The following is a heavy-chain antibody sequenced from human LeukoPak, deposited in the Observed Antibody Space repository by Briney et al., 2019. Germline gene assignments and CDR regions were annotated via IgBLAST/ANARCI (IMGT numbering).Heavy chain of an antibody. J-gene: IGHJ4*02. V-gene: IGHV4-39*01. CDR3: ARHSSGYYYTPKVGYYFDY. D-gene: IGHD3-22*01. CDR2: IYYSGST. Sequence: SETLSLTCTVSGGSISSSSYFWGWIRQPPGKGLEWIGSIYYSGSTYYDPSLKSRVTISVDTSRNQFSLKLSSVTAADTAVYYCARHSSGYYYTPKVGYYFDYWGQGTLVTVSS. CDR1: GGSISSSSYF.